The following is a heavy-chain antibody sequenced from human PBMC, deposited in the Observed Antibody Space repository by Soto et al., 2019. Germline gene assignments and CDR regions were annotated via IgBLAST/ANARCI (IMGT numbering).Heavy chain of an antibody. Sequence: PSETLSLTCTVSGGSVSNSNYYWGWIRQSPGQGLEWIGSVYYRGRSYSKSSVKSRVTISVDTSKNQFSLNLNSMTASDTAVYYCVSQRTSVLTQAYFDYWGPGALVTVSS. J-gene: IGHJ4*02. CDR2: VYYRGRS. CDR3: VSQRTSVLTQAYFDY. D-gene: IGHD2-8*01. CDR1: GGSVSNSNYY. V-gene: IGHV4-39*01.